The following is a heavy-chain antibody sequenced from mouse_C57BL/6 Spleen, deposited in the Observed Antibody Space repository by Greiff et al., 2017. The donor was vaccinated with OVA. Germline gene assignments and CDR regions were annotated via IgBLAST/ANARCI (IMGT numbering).Heavy chain of an antibody. V-gene: IGHV7-3*01. CDR2: IRNKANGYTT. D-gene: IGHD2-1*01. CDR1: GFSFTDYY. J-gene: IGHJ4*01. CDR3: ARFLYGNYDYDAMDY. Sequence: EVMLVESGGGLVQPGGSLSLSCAASGFSFTDYYMSWVRQPPGKALEWLGFIRNKANGYTTEYSASVKGRFTISRDNSQSILYLQMNALRAEDSATYYCARFLYGNYDYDAMDYWGQGTSVTVSS.